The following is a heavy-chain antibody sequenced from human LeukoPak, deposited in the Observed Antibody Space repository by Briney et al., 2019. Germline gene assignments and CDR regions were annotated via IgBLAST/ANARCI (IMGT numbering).Heavy chain of an antibody. CDR1: GGSFSGYY. J-gene: IGHJ4*02. Sequence: PSETLSLTCAVYGGSFSGYYWSWIRQPPGKGLEWIGEINHSGSTNYNPSLKSRVTISVDTSKNQFSLKLSSVTAADTAVYYCARGRHSSSWYPSFDYWGQGTLVTVSS. CDR3: ARGRHSSSWYPSFDY. V-gene: IGHV4-34*01. CDR2: INHSGST. D-gene: IGHD6-13*01.